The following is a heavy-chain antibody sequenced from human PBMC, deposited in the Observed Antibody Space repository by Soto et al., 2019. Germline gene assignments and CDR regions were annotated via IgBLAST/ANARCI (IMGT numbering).Heavy chain of an antibody. Sequence: GGSLRLSCAASGFTVSSNYMSWVRQAPGKGLEWVSVIYSGGSTYYADSVKGRFTISRDNSKNTLYLQMNSLRAEDTAVYYCAGNGDCSSTSCYGGPYYFDYWGQGTLVTVSS. D-gene: IGHD2-2*01. J-gene: IGHJ4*02. CDR3: AGNGDCSSTSCYGGPYYFDY. CDR2: IYSGGST. V-gene: IGHV3-66*01. CDR1: GFTVSSNY.